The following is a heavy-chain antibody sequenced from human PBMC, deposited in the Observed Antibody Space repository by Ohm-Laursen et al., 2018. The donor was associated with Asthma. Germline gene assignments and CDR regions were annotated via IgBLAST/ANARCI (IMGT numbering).Heavy chain of an antibody. CDR3: ARAITLGMLVFEVSWYFDL. Sequence: LRLSCTASGFTFSSYSMNWVRQAPGKGLEWIGEINHSGSTNYDPSLKSRVTISVDTSKNQFSLKLSSVTAADTAVYYCARAITLGMLVFEVSWYFDLWGRGTLVTVSS. CDR2: INHSGST. J-gene: IGHJ2*01. V-gene: IGHV4-34*01. D-gene: IGHD3-16*01. CDR1: GFTFSSYS.